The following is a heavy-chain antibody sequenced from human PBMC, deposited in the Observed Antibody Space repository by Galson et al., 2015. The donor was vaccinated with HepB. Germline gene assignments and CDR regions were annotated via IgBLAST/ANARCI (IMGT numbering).Heavy chain of an antibody. J-gene: IGHJ4*02. Sequence: SVKVSCKASGYTFTSYYMHWVRQAPGQGLEWMGIINPSGGSTSYAQKFQGRVTMTRDTSTSTVYMELSSLRSDDTAVYYCARDERREKLDYWGQGTLVTVSS. CDR2: INPSGGST. CDR1: GYTFTSYY. D-gene: IGHD1-1*01. V-gene: IGHV1-46*01. CDR3: ARDERREKLDY.